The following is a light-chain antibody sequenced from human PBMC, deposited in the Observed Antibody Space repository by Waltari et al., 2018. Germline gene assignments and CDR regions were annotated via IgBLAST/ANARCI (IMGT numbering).Light chain of an antibody. CDR1: SGHTSNI. J-gene: IGLJ3*02. CDR3: QTGGHGTWV. CDR2: INSDGSH. V-gene: IGLV4-69*01. Sequence: QLVLTQSPSASASLGASVKLTCTLDSGHTSNIIAWLQQHPQKGPRFLMKINSDGSHSKGDAIPDRFSCASSGAERYLTIASLQSEDEADYYCQTGGHGTWVFGGGTKLTVL.